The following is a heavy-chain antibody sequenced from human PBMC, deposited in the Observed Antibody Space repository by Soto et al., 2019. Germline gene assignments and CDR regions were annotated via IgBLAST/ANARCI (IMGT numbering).Heavy chain of an antibody. CDR2: IYYSGST. CDR1: GGSISSGGYY. D-gene: IGHD3-3*01. CDR3: ARAPETGCWSGPIDY. Sequence: PSETLSLTCTVSGGSISSGGYYWSWIRQHQGKGLEWIGYIYYSGSTYYNPSLKSRVTISVDTSKNQFSLKLSSVTAADTAVYYCARAPETGCWSGPIDYWGQGTQVTGSS. J-gene: IGHJ4*02. V-gene: IGHV4-31*03.